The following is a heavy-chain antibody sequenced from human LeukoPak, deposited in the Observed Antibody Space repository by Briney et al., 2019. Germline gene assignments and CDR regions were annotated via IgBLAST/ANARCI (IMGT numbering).Heavy chain of an antibody. V-gene: IGHV4-38-2*01. D-gene: IGHD2-21*01. CDR2: IYHTGNT. CDR3: GRQGGSYWDWFDC. J-gene: IGHJ5*01. Sequence: SETLSLTCAVSGYSISSGYYWGWIRQPPGKGRDWIGSIYHTGNTYYNPSLKRRVAITVDTSKNQFSLKLSSATAAEAAVYYCGRQGGSYWDWFDCWGQGTLVTVSS. CDR1: GYSISSGYY.